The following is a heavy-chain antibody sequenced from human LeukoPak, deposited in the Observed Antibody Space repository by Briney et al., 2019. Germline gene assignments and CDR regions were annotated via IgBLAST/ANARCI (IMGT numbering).Heavy chain of an antibody. CDR2: INPKSGGT. CDR1: GYTFTGYY. D-gene: IGHD1-1*01. V-gene: IGHV1-2*02. CDR3: ARHMTTANNWFDP. Sequence: ASVKVSCKASGYTFTGYYMHSVRQAPGQGREWMGWINPKSGGTNYEQKFQGRVIMTRDTSISTAYMELSRMTSDDTTVYYCARHMTTANNWFDPWGQGTLVTVSS. J-gene: IGHJ5*02.